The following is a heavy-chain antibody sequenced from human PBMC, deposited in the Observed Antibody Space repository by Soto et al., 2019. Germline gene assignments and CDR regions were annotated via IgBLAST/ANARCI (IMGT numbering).Heavy chain of an antibody. J-gene: IGHJ5*02. Sequence: QVQLQESGPGLVKPSQTLSLTCTVSGGSISSGGYYWSWIRQHPGKGLEWIGYIYYSGSTYYNPSRKSRVTISVDTSKNQFSLKLSSVTAADTAVYYCARDRGSSSTRHWFDPWGQGTLVTVSS. D-gene: IGHD6-13*01. CDR3: ARDRGSSSTRHWFDP. CDR2: IYYSGST. V-gene: IGHV4-31*03. CDR1: GGSISSGGYY.